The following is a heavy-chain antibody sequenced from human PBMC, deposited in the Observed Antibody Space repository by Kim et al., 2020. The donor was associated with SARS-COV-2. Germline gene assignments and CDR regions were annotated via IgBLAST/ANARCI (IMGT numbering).Heavy chain of an antibody. CDR1: GGSINNYY. CDR2: VFPSGST. Sequence: SETLSLTCTVSGGSINNYYWSWLRQAPGKGPEWIGYVFPSGSTKYNPSLKSRVTISADTTNNQFSLTLKSVTAADTAAYYCARGLRSNYMDV. J-gene: IGHJ6*03. CDR3: ARGLRSNYMDV. V-gene: IGHV4-59*01.